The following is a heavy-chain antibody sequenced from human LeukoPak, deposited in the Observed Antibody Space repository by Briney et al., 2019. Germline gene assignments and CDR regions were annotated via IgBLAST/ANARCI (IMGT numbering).Heavy chain of an antibody. CDR3: ARDLEHGIDP. D-gene: IGHD1-1*01. Sequence: PGGSLRLSCTASGFIFSTSWMTWVRQAPGKGLEWVANINLDGSEKYYVDSVKGRFTISRDNAKNSLYLQMNSLRAEDTAVYYCARDLEHGIDPWGQGTLVTVSS. CDR2: INLDGSEK. V-gene: IGHV3-7*01. CDR1: GFIFSTSW. J-gene: IGHJ5*02.